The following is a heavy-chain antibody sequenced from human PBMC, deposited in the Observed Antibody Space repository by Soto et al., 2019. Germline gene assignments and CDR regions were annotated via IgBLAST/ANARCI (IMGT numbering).Heavy chain of an antibody. CDR1: GYTFTTYH. CDR2: IDPSDGTT. J-gene: IGHJ3*02. Sequence: ASVKVSCKASGYTFTTYHMHWVRQAPGQGLEWMGMIDPSDGTTTYAQKLQGRVTMTRDTATSTVYMELSSLRSEDTAVYYCARDEVPDVQNDAFDIWGQGTMVTVSS. CDR3: ARDEVPDVQNDAFDI. V-gene: IGHV1-46*04.